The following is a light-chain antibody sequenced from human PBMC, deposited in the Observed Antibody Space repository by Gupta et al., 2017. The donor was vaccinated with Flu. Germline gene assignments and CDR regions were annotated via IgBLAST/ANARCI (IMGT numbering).Light chain of an antibody. CDR1: QSVSSA. CDR3: QQRTNWPHT. J-gene: IGKJ4*01. CDR2: DAS. Sequence: GESAPLPCRASQSVSSALAWDQQEPGQARRLLIYDASYRATGIPARFSGSGSGTDFTLTISSLEPEDFAVYYCQQRTNWPHTFGGGTKVEIK. V-gene: IGKV3-11*01.